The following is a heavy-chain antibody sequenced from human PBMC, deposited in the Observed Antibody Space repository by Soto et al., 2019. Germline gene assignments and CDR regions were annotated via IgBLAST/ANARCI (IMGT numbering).Heavy chain of an antibody. D-gene: IGHD2-2*01. V-gene: IGHV4-59*01. CDR1: GGSISSYY. CDR2: IYYSGST. Sequence: SETLSLTCTVSGGSISSYYWSWIRQPPGKGLEWIGYIYYSGSTNYNPSLKSRVTISVDTSKNQFSLKLSSVTAADTAVYYCARPFWVGKDRKRVYDCISTSCPTYYYYGMDVWGQGTTVTVSS. CDR3: ARPFWVGKDRKRVYDCISTSCPTYYYYGMDV. J-gene: IGHJ6*02.